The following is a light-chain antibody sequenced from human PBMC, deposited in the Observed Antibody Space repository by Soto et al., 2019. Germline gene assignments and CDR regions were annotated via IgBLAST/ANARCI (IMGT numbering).Light chain of an antibody. J-gene: IGKJ4*01. V-gene: IGKV3D-15*01. CDR1: QNINFN. CDR3: QQDHNWPPLT. Sequence: ETLMTQSPATLSASPGERVTLSCRASQNINFNLAWYQQKPSQAPRVLIYGASSRASGIPDRFSGSGSGTDFTLTISRLEHDDFAFYYCQQDHNWPPLTFGGGTRVEIK. CDR2: GAS.